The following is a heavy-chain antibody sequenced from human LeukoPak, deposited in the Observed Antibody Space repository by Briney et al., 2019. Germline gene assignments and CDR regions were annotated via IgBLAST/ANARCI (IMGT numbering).Heavy chain of an antibody. V-gene: IGHV3-64*01. J-gene: IGHJ4*02. Sequence: GGSLRLSCAASGFTFSSYGMHWVRQAPGKGLEYVSAISSNGGSTYYANSVKGRFTTSRDNSKNTLYLQMGSLRAEDMAVYYCASGSRGIAAYWGQGTLVTVSS. D-gene: IGHD6-13*01. CDR1: GFTFSSYG. CDR3: ASGSRGIAAY. CDR2: ISSNGGST.